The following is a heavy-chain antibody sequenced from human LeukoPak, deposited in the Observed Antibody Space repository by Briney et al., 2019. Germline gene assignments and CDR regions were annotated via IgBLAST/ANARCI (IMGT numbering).Heavy chain of an antibody. CDR3: AKGGFKGAVVFDAFVI. D-gene: IGHD3-16*01. V-gene: IGHV3-30*18. J-gene: IGHJ3*02. Sequence: GGSLRLSCIAYRFSFSSYGMHWVHQAPGKGLEWMAGISYDGSNKYFTDSVKGRFTISRDNSMNTLDLQMYSLRPEDTAVYYCAKGGFKGAVVFDAFVIWGQRTMVTVSS. CDR2: ISYDGSNK. CDR1: RFSFSSYG.